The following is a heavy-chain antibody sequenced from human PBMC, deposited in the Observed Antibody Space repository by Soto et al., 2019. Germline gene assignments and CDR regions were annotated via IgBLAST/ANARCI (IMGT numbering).Heavy chain of an antibody. Sequence: EVQLEESGGGVVMPGGSLRLSCAASGFTFHNAWITWVRQPPGGGLEWVGRIRSQSEGGSGDYAAPVNVRFAVSRDDSKNMVYLPRTSLKIEVTAVYYCNRDSRTPVPAVRFDFWGKGTLVTVS. CDR1: GFTFHNAW. CDR3: NRDSRTPVPAVRFDF. CDR2: IRSQSEGGSG. J-gene: IGHJ4*02. V-gene: IGHV3-15*07. D-gene: IGHD6-25*01.